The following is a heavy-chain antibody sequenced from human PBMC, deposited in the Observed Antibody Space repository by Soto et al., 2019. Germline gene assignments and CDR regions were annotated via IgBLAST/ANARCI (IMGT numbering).Heavy chain of an antibody. CDR3: VRDRRIYYSDPHDEFVASDYEV. CDR1: GGIFGSHG. J-gene: IGHJ3*01. CDR2: FIPIFRTL. Sequence: QVQLIQSEAEVKKPGSSVRVSCTASGGIFGSHGFSWVRQAPGQRLEWVGGFIPIFRTLTYTEKFQARVRIAADESTNTVYLDLSSLTSEHTAVYYCVRDRRIYYSDPHDEFVASDYEVWGQGTMVSVSS. V-gene: IGHV1-69*01. D-gene: IGHD3-22*01.